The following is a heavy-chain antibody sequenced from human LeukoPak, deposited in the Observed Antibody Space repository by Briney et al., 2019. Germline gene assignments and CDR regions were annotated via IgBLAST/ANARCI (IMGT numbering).Heavy chain of an antibody. CDR3: ARDFRGGAIVATIYENDY. V-gene: IGHV1-46*01. J-gene: IGHJ4*02. CDR2: INPSGGST. D-gene: IGHD5-12*01. CDR1: GYTFTSYY. Sequence: ASVKASCKASGYTFTSYYMHWVRQAPGQGLEWMGIINPSGGSTSYAQKFQGRVTMTRDTSTSTVYMELSSLRSEDTAVYYCARDFRGGAIVATIYENDYWGQGTLVTVSS.